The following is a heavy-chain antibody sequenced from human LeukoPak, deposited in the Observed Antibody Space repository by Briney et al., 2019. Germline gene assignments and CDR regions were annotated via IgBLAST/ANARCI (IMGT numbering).Heavy chain of an antibody. D-gene: IGHD5-12*01. Sequence: GESLKISCKASGYFFTSYCIGWVRQRPGYGLEWMGTINPADFNTTYRPPFQGQVTMSVDRFSRVAYLHWSSLKASDTAMYYCARHGDSYDSPYDYWGQGTLVTVSS. V-gene: IGHV5-51*01. CDR3: ARHGDSYDSPYDY. J-gene: IGHJ4*02. CDR2: INPADFNT. CDR1: GYFFTSYC.